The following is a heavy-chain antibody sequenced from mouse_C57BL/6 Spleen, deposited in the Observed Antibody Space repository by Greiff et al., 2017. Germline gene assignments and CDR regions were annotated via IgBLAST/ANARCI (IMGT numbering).Heavy chain of an antibody. CDR1: GYTFTSYW. J-gene: IGHJ4*01. D-gene: IGHD2-14*01. CDR3: ARSVWYEYAMDY. V-gene: IGHV1-53*01. CDR2: INPSNGGT. Sequence: VQLQQSGTELVKPGASVKLSCKASGYTFTSYWMHWVKQRPGQGLEWIGNINPSNGGTNYNEKFKSKATLTVDKSSSTAYMQLSSLTSEDSAVYYCARSVWYEYAMDYWGQGTSVTVSS.